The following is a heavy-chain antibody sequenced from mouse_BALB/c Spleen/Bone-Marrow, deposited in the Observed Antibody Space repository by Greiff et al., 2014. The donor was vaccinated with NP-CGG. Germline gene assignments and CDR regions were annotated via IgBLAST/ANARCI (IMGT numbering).Heavy chain of an antibody. D-gene: IGHD4-1*01. Sequence: QVHVKQSGPGLVAPSQSLSITCTVSGFSLTGYGVNWVRQPPGKGLEWLGMIWGDGSTDYNSALKSRLSISKDNSKSQVFLEMNSLQTDDTARYYCARELGHYAMDYWGQGTSVTVSS. CDR1: GFSLTGYG. V-gene: IGHV2-6-7*01. CDR3: ARELGHYAMDY. J-gene: IGHJ4*01. CDR2: IWGDGST.